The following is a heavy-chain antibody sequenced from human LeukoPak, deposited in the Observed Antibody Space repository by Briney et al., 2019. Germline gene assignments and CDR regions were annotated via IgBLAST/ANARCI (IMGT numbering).Heavy chain of an antibody. CDR3: ARVYSSSWYLYDAFDI. J-gene: IGHJ3*02. Sequence: GESLKISCKASGYSFTSYWIGWVRQMPGKGLEWVGVTHPGDSDTRYSPSFQGQVRISGDKSISTAYLPWSSPTASATAMYYCARVYSSSWYLYDAFDIWGQGTMVTVSS. CDR1: GYSFTSYW. V-gene: IGHV5-51*01. D-gene: IGHD6-13*01. CDR2: THPGDSDT.